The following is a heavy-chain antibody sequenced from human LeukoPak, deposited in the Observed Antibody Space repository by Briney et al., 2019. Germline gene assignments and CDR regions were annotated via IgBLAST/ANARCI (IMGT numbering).Heavy chain of an antibody. D-gene: IGHD4-17*01. CDR1: GFTFSSYA. CDR3: VKEIYGDSTGGRFQH. CDR2: ISGSGDST. V-gene: IGHV3-23*01. J-gene: IGHJ1*01. Sequence: PGGSLRLSCAASGFTFSSYAMSWVRQAPGKGLEWVSAISGSGDSTYYADSVKGRFTISRDNSKNTLYLQMNSLRAEDTAVYYCVKEIYGDSTGGRFQHWGQGTLVTVSS.